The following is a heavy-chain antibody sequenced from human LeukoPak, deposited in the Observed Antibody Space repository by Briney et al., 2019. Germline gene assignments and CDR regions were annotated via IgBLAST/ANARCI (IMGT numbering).Heavy chain of an antibody. CDR2: FDPEDGET. Sequence: GASVKVSCKVSGYTLTELSMHWVRQAPGKGLEWMGGFDPEDGETIYAQKFQGRVTMTEDTSTDTAYIELSSLRSEDTAVYYCATSVLLWFGEGRWFDPWGQGTLVTVSS. CDR1: GYTLTELS. D-gene: IGHD3-10*01. J-gene: IGHJ5*02. CDR3: ATSVLLWFGEGRWFDP. V-gene: IGHV1-24*01.